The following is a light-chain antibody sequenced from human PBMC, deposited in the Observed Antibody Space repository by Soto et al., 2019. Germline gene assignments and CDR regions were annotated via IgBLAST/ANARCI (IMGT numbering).Light chain of an antibody. J-gene: IGKJ2*01. CDR3: QQYGSSSYT. V-gene: IGKV3-20*01. Sequence: EIVLTQSPGTLSLSPGDGATLSCRASQRISANYVAWYQQKPGQAPRLLIYAASTRASGIPDRFTGSGSGTDFTLTISRLGPEDSAMYYCQQYGSSSYTFGQGTNLEIK. CDR1: QRISANY. CDR2: AAS.